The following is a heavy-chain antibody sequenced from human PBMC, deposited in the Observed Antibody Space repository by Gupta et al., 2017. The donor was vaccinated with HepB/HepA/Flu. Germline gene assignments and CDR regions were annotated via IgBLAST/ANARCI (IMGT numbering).Heavy chain of an antibody. Sequence: QMQLVESGGGLVKPGGSLRPPRAASGFTFSDYYMNRIRQAPGKGLEWVSKITHTGSAICYEESVRGRFTIPRDNAKNLFSLDMNGQRADDTAVYYCARDASGNYENYFSAMDVWGQGSAVTVSS. CDR2: ITHTGSAI. V-gene: IGHV3-11*01. D-gene: IGHD3-10*01. CDR1: GFTFSDYY. J-gene: IGHJ6*02. CDR3: ARDASGNYENYFSAMDV.